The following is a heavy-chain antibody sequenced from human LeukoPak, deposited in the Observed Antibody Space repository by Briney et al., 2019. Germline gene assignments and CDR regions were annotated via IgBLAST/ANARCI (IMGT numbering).Heavy chain of an antibody. CDR3: ARDHDYIWGSYRIPLDY. J-gene: IGHJ4*02. V-gene: IGHV3-48*02. CDR2: ISSSSSSI. CDR1: GFTFSSYN. D-gene: IGHD3-16*02. Sequence: GGSLRLSCAASGFTFSSYNMNWVRQAPGKGLEWASYISSSSSSIYYADSVKGRLTISRDNAKNPLYLQMNSLRDEDTAVYYCARDHDYIWGSYRIPLDYWGRGTLVTVSS.